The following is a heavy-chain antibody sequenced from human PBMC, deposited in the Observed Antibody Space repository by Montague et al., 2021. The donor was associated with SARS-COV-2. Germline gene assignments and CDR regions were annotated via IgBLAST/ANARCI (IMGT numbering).Heavy chain of an antibody. V-gene: IGHV4-38-2*02. CDR1: GYSISSGYY. CDR2: IYHSGST. CDR3: WGGVGAPYYYYGMDV. D-gene: IGHD1-26*01. J-gene: IGHJ6*02. Sequence: SETLSLTCTVSGYSISSGYYWGWIRQPPGKGLEWIGSIYHSGSTYYNPSLKSRVTISVDTSKNQFSLKPSSVTAADTAVYYSWGGVGAPYYYYGMDVWGQGTTVTVSS.